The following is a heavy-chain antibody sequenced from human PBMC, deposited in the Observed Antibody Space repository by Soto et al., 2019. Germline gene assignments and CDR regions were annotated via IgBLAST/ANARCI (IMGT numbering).Heavy chain of an antibody. CDR1: GFSLSTSGVG. J-gene: IGHJ4*02. D-gene: IGHD1-26*01. CDR3: AHSYHPWDRPLISDY. Sequence: QITLKESGPTLVKPTQTLTLTCTFSGFSLSTSGVGVGWIRQPPGKALEWLALIYWDDDKRYSPSLKSRLTITKDTSKNQVVLTMTNMAPVDTATYYCAHSYHPWDRPLISDYCGQGTLVTVSS. CDR2: IYWDDDK. V-gene: IGHV2-5*02.